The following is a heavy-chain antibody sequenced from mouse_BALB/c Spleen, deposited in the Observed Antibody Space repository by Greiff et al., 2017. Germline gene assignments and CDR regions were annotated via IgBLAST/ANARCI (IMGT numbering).Heavy chain of an antibody. D-gene: IGHD2-10*02. V-gene: IGHV5-6*02. CDR1: GFTFSSYG. Sequence: DVKLVESGGDLVKPGGSLKLSCAASGFTFSSYGMSWVRQTPDKRLEWVATISSGGSYTYYPDSVKGRFTISRDNAKNTLYLQMSSLKSEDTAMYYCARQKYGNLYAMDYWGQGTSVTVSS. CDR2: ISSGGSYT. CDR3: ARQKYGNLYAMDY. J-gene: IGHJ4*01.